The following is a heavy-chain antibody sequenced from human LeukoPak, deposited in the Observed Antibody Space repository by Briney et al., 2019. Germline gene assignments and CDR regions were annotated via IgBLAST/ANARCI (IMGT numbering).Heavy chain of an antibody. D-gene: IGHD3-22*01. J-gene: IGHJ1*01. CDR2: MNPNSGNS. CDR1: GYTFSSFD. V-gene: IGHV1-8*01. CDR3: VDPDR. Sequence: ASVKVSCKASGYTFSSFDINWVRQAPGQGLERMGWMNPNSGNSGFAQKFQGRVIMTRNTSIATAYMEMTNLRFDDTAVYYCVDPDRWGQGTLVTVSS.